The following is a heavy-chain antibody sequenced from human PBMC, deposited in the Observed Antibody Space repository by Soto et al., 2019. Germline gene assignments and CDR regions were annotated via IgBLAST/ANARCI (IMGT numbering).Heavy chain of an antibody. J-gene: IGHJ5*02. V-gene: IGHV4-59*01. D-gene: IGHD4-17*01. CDR2: IYYSGST. CDR1: GGSICSYY. Sequence: SSETLSLTCTVSGGSICSYYWSWIRKPPGKGLEWIGYIYYSGSTNYNPSLKSRVTISVDTSKNQFSLKLSSVTAADTAVYYCAREAASYGWFDPWGQGTLVTVSS. CDR3: AREAASYGWFDP.